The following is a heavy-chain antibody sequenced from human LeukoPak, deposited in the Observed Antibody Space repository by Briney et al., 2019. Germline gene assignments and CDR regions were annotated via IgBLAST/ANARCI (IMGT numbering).Heavy chain of an antibody. V-gene: IGHV4-39*01. J-gene: IGHJ4*02. Sequence: SETLSLTCTVSGGSISRSSYYWGWIRQPPGKGLEWIGSIYYSGSTYYNPSLKSRVTISVDTSKNQFSLKLSSMTAADTAVYYCARSSLLWFGELLGTHDYWGQGTLVTVSS. CDR3: ARSSLLWFGELLGTHDY. CDR1: GGSISRSSYY. D-gene: IGHD3-10*01. CDR2: IYYSGST.